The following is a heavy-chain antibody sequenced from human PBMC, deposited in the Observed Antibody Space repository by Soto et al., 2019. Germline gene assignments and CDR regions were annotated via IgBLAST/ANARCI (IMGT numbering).Heavy chain of an antibody. CDR2: ISGSGGST. Sequence: GGSLRLSCAASGFTFSSYAMSWVRQAPGKGLEWVSAISGSGGSTYYADSVKGRFTIPRDNSKNTLYLQMNSLRAEDTAVYYCAKGGAPIVVVPAALEYYYYGMDVWGQGTTVTVSS. J-gene: IGHJ6*02. V-gene: IGHV3-23*01. CDR1: GFTFSSYA. CDR3: AKGGAPIVVVPAALEYYYYGMDV. D-gene: IGHD2-2*01.